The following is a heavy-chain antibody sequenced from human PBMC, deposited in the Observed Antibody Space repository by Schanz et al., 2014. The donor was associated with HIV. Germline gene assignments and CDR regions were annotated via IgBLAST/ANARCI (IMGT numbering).Heavy chain of an antibody. Sequence: VQLVESGGGLVQPGRSLRLSCAASGFTFSSYGMHWVRQAPGKGLEWVAVIWHDGSSKYYGDSVKGRFTISRDNSKNTLYLQMNSLRAEDTAVYYCAKSRGDSWPYGMDVWGQGTTVTVSS. J-gene: IGHJ6*02. CDR1: GFTFSSYG. V-gene: IGHV3-33*06. D-gene: IGHD4-17*01. CDR3: AKSRGDSWPYGMDV. CDR2: IWHDGSSK.